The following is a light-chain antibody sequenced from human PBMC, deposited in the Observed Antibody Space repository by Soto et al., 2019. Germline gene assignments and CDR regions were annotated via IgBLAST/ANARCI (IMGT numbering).Light chain of an antibody. J-gene: IGKJ4*01. CDR1: PSIANNF. V-gene: IGKV3-20*01. Sequence: EILLTQSPGTLSLSPGDRATLSCRASPSIANNFLAWYQQRSGQSPRLLIYGASERATDIPDRFSGSGSGADFTLTISRLEPEDFAVYFCQQYGTVPLSFGGGTKVEIK. CDR3: QQYGTVPLS. CDR2: GAS.